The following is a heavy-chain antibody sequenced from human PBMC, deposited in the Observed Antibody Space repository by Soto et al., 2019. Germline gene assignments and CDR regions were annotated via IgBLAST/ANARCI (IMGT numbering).Heavy chain of an antibody. CDR3: ARDSGEYSSRWYYFDY. V-gene: IGHV1-3*01. Sequence: ASVKVSCKASGYTFTSYAMHWVRQAPGQRLEWMGWINAGNGNTKYSQKFQGRVTITRDTSASTAYMELSSLRSEDTAVYYCARDSGEYSSRWYYFDYWGQGTLVTVSS. CDR2: INAGNGNT. D-gene: IGHD6-13*01. CDR1: GYTFTSYA. J-gene: IGHJ4*02.